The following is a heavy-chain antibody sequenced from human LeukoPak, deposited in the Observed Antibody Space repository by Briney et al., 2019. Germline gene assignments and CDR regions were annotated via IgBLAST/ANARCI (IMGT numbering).Heavy chain of an antibody. J-gene: IGHJ4*02. Sequence: PSETLSLTCTVSGGSISTYYWSWIRQPTGKGLEWIGYIYYSGSTNYSPSLQSRVTISVDTSRNQFSLRLSSVTAADTAMYYCARSGTKTNGFDYWGQGTLVTVSS. CDR1: GGSISTYY. CDR2: IYYSGST. V-gene: IGHV4-59*01. CDR3: ARSGTKTNGFDY. D-gene: IGHD2-8*01.